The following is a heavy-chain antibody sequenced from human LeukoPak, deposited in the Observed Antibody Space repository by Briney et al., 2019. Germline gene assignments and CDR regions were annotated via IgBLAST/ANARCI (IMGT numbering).Heavy chain of an antibody. CDR2: ISSSSSHI. J-gene: IGHJ4*02. CDR3: AGKRGNSYDY. V-gene: IGHV3-21*01. CDR1: GFTFSSYS. D-gene: IGHD4-23*01. Sequence: EGSLRLSCAASGFTFSSYSMNWVRQAPGKGLEWVSSISSSSSHIYYADSVKGRFTISRDNAKNSLYLQMNSLRAEDTAVYYCAGKRGNSYDYWGQGTLVTVSS.